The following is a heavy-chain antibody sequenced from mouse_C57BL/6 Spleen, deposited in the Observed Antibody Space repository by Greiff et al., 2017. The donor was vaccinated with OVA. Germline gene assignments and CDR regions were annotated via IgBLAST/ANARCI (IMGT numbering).Heavy chain of an antibody. D-gene: IGHD6-1*01. CDR3: ARGGGLGFAY. CDR2: ISDGGSYT. V-gene: IGHV5-4*03. J-gene: IGHJ3*01. CDR1: GFTFSSYA. Sequence: EVKLMESGGGLVKPGGSLKLSCAASGFTFSSYAMSWVRQTPEKRLEWVATISDGGSYTYYPDNVKGRFTISRDNAKNNLYLQMSHLKSENTAMYYCARGGGLGFAYWGQGTLVTVSA.